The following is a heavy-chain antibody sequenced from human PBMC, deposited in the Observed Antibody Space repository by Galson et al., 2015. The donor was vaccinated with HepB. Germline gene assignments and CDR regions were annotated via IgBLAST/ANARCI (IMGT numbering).Heavy chain of an antibody. CDR2: ISSSGSTI. J-gene: IGHJ4*02. CDR1: GFTFSSYE. CDR3: ARTYGYVDY. V-gene: IGHV3-48*03. Sequence: SLRLSCAASGFTFSSYEMNWVRQAPGKGLEWVSYISSSGSTIYCADSVKGRFTISRDNAKNSLYLQMNSLRAEDTAVYYCARTYGYVDYWGQGTLVTVSS. D-gene: IGHD3-10*01.